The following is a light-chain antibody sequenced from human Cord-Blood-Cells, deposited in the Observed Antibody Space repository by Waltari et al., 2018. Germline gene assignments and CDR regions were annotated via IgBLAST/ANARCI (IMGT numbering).Light chain of an antibody. V-gene: IGKV3-11*01. CDR2: DAS. CDR1: QSVSSY. CDR3: QQRSNWPPYT. J-gene: IGKJ2*01. Sequence: EIVLTQSPAPLSLSPGERATLSCRASQSVSSYLAWYQQKPGQAPRLPIYDASNRATGIPARFSGSGSGTDFTLTISSLEPEDFAVYYCQQRSNWPPYTFGQGTKLEIK.